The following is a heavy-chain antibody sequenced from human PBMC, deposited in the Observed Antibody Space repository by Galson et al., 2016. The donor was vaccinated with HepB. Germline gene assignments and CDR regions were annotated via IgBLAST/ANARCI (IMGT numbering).Heavy chain of an antibody. V-gene: IGHV3-23*01. D-gene: IGHD3-22*01. CDR1: GFSFSNYA. CDR3: AKARFYDSSSYHSAGDD. J-gene: IGHJ4*02. CDR2: ISGSGSDT. Sequence: SLRLSCAASGFSFSNYAMSWIRQAPGKGLEWVSAISGSGSDTYFADSVKGRFTISRDNSQNTLYLQMNNLRAEDSALYYCAKARFYDSSSYHSAGDDWGQGTLVTVSS.